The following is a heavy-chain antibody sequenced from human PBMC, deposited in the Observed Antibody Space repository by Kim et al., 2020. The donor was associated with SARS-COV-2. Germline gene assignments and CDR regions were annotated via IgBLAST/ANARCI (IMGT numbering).Heavy chain of an antibody. D-gene: IGHD4-4*01. J-gene: IGHJ4*02. V-gene: IGHV3-23*01. CDR3: AKDRRYSNYEGS. Sequence: YYADSVKGRFTISRDNSKNTLYLQMNSLRAEDTAVYYCAKDRRYSNYEGSWGQGTLVTVSS.